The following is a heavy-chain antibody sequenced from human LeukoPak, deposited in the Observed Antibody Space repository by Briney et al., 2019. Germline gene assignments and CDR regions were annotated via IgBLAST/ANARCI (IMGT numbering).Heavy chain of an antibody. CDR1: GYTFTGYY. Sequence: ASVKVSCKASGYTFTGYYMHWVRQAPGQGLEWMGWINPNSGGTNYAQKFQGRVTMTRDTSISTAYMELSRLRSDDTAVYYCARDGAHDYGDYCVDYWGQGTLVTVSS. CDR3: ARDGAHDYGDYCVDY. D-gene: IGHD4-17*01. V-gene: IGHV1-2*02. J-gene: IGHJ4*02. CDR2: INPNSGGT.